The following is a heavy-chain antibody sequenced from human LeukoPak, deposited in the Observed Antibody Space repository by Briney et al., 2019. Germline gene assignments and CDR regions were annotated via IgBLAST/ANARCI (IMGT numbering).Heavy chain of an antibody. V-gene: IGHV1-2*02. J-gene: IGHJ4*02. Sequence: ASVKVSCKASGYTFTRFYIHWVRQAPGQGLEGMGWINPNSGGTIYAQRFQGRVTMTRDTSISTAYMELSRLRSDDTAVYYCASRRDLMGLPDYWGQGTLVTVSS. D-gene: IGHD3-10*01. CDR3: ASRRDLMGLPDY. CDR2: INPNSGGT. CDR1: GYTFTRFY.